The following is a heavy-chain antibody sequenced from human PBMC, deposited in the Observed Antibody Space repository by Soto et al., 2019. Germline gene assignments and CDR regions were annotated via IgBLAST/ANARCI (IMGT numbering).Heavy chain of an antibody. Sequence: KASETLSLTCTVSGASISSYFWTWIRQPAGKGLDWIGRISTSGTTNYNPSLKSRVTMSVDTSKNHFSLNLSSVTAADTAVYYCAREAGPDRWFDPWGQGTPVTVSS. V-gene: IGHV4-4*07. CDR3: AREAGPDRWFDP. D-gene: IGHD6-19*01. J-gene: IGHJ5*02. CDR2: ISTSGTT. CDR1: GASISSYF.